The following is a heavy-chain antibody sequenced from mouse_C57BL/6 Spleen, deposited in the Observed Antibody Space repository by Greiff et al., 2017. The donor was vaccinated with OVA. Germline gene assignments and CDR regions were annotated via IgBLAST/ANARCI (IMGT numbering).Heavy chain of an antibody. Sequence: QQSCKASGYTFTSYWMHWVKQRPIQGLEWIGNIDPSDSETHYNQKFKDKATLTVDKSSSTAYMQLSSLTSEDSAVYYCARSLVTHGAYWGQGTLVTVSA. CDR1: GYTFTSYW. CDR2: IDPSDSET. D-gene: IGHD2-5*01. J-gene: IGHJ3*01. V-gene: IGHV1-52*01. CDR3: ARSLVTHGAY.